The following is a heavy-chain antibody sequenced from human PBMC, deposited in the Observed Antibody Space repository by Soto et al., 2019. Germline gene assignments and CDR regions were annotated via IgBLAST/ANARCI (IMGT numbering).Heavy chain of an antibody. CDR1: GYSFTSYW. Sequence: HGESLKISCKGSGYSFTSYWIGWVRQMPGKGLEWMGIIYPGDSDTRYSPSFQGQVTISADKSISTAYLQWSSLKASDTAMYYCARHGRDRGDAFDIWGQGTMVTVSS. J-gene: IGHJ3*02. CDR2: IYPGDSDT. V-gene: IGHV5-51*01. CDR3: ARHGRDRGDAFDI.